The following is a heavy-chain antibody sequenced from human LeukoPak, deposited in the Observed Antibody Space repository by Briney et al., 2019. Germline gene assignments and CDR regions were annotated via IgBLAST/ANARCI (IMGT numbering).Heavy chain of an antibody. CDR1: GFTFDDYA. D-gene: IGHD3-10*01. V-gene: IGHV3-9*01. CDR2: ISWNSGSI. J-gene: IGHJ4*02. Sequence: PGGSLRLSCAASGFTFDDYAMHWVRQAPGKGLEWVSGISWNSGSIGYADSVKGRFTISRDNAKNSLYLQMNSLRAEDTALYYCAKDSWPLWFGIQPFDCWGQGTLVTVSS. CDR3: AKDSWPLWFGIQPFDC.